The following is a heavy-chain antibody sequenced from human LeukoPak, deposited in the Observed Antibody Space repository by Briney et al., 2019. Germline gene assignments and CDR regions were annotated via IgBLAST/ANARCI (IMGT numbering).Heavy chain of an antibody. CDR1: GYTFTSYG. CDR2: ISAYNGNT. D-gene: IGHD3-22*01. CDR3: ARPLYDSSGYYFDY. J-gene: IGHJ4*02. Sequence: ASVKVSCKASGYTFTSYGISWVRQAPGQGLEGMGWISAYNGNTNYAQKLQGRVTMTTDTSTSTAYMELRSLRSDDTAVYYCARPLYDSSGYYFDYWGQGTLVTVSS. V-gene: IGHV1-18*01.